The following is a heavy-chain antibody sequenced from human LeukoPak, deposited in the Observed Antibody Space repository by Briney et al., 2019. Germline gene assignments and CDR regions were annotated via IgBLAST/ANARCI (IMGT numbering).Heavy chain of an antibody. CDR2: IYHSGST. J-gene: IGHJ3*02. Sequence: PSETLSLTCAVSGYSISSGYYWGWIRQPPGKGLEWIGSIYHSGSTYYNPSLKRRVTISVDTSKSQFSLKLSSVTAADTAVYYCASYHHYYDSSGYYEAAFDIWGQGTMVTVSS. D-gene: IGHD3-22*01. CDR1: GYSISSGYY. V-gene: IGHV4-38-2*01. CDR3: ASYHHYYDSSGYYEAAFDI.